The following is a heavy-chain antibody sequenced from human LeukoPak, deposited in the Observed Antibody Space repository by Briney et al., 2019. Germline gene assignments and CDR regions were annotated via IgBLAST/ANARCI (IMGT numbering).Heavy chain of an antibody. V-gene: IGHV3-48*02. D-gene: IGHD4-17*01. J-gene: IGHJ4*02. Sequence: GGSLRLSCAASGFTFSSYSMNWVRQAPGKGLEWVSYISSSSSTIYYADSVKGRFTISTDDAKNSLYLQMNSLRDEDTAVYYCARDPRTVTTYYFDYWGQGTLVTVSS. CDR1: GFTFSSYS. CDR2: ISSSSSTI. CDR3: ARDPRTVTTYYFDY.